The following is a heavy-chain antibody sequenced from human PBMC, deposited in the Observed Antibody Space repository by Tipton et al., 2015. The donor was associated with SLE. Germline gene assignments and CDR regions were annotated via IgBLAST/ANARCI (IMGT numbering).Heavy chain of an antibody. D-gene: IGHD7-27*01. Sequence: LRLSCSVSGASISSGGYYWTWIRQHPGKGLEWIGYIYYSGSTYYNPSLKGRVTMSVDTSENQFSLKVHSVTAADTAVYYCARGSATWGSHWFDPWGQGTPVTVSS. CDR1: GASISSGGYY. J-gene: IGHJ5*02. CDR3: ARGSATWGSHWFDP. V-gene: IGHV4-31*02. CDR2: IYYSGST.